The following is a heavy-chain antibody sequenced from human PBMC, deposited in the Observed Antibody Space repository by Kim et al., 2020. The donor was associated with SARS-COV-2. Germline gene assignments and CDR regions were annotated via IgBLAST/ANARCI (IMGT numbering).Heavy chain of an antibody. CDR3: ARRRTYYGSSQSTNLFAP. Sequence: ASVKVSCKASGYIFTSYGISWVRQAPGQGLEWMGWISAYNGNTNYAQKFQGSVTMTTDTSTSTAYMELRSLISDDPAVYYCARRRTYYGSSQSTNLFAPWGQGTLVTVSS. J-gene: IGHJ5*02. CDR2: ISAYNGNT. CDR1: GYIFTSYG. V-gene: IGHV1-18*01. D-gene: IGHD3-10*01.